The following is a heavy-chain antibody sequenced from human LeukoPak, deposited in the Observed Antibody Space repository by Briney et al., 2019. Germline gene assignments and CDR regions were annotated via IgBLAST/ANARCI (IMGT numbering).Heavy chain of an antibody. J-gene: IGHJ4*02. CDR2: IYPGDSDT. CDR1: GYSFTSYW. Sequence: LGESLKISCKGSGYSFTSYWIGWVRQMPGKGLEWMGIIYPGDSDTRYSPSFQGQVTISADKSISTAYLQWSSLKASDTAMYYCARLSSGSGSYYPTPMNYWGQGTLVTVSS. V-gene: IGHV5-51*01. D-gene: IGHD3-10*01. CDR3: ARLSSGSGSYYPTPMNY.